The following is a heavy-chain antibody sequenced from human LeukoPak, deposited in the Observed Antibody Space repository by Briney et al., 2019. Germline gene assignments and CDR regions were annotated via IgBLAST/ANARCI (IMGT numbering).Heavy chain of an antibody. Sequence: GGSLRLSCAASGFTVSSNYMSWVRQAPGKGLEWVSVIYSGGSTYYADSVKGRFTISRDNSKNTLYPQMNSLRAEDTAVYYCARVDYGDYGFDYWGQGTLVTVSS. CDR1: GFTVSSNY. CDR3: ARVDYGDYGFDY. CDR2: IYSGGST. V-gene: IGHV3-66*01. D-gene: IGHD4-17*01. J-gene: IGHJ4*02.